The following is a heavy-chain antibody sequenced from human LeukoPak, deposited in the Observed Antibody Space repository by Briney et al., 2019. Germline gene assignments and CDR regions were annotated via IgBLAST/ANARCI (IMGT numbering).Heavy chain of an antibody. CDR1: GFTFSSYA. CDR3: AKDAAITFGGVVSPDAFDI. J-gene: IGHJ3*02. V-gene: IGHV3-23*01. D-gene: IGHD3-16*01. CDR2: ISGSGGST. Sequence: GGSLRPSCAASGFTFSSYAMSWVRQAPGKGLERVSAISGSGGSTYYADSVKGRFTISRDNSKNTLYLQMNSLRAEDTAVYYCAKDAAITFGGVVSPDAFDIWGQGTMVTVSS.